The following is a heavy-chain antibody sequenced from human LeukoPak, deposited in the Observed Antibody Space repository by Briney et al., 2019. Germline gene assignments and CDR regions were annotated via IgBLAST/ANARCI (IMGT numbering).Heavy chain of an antibody. J-gene: IGHJ4*02. V-gene: IGHV3-23*01. Sequence: PGGSLRLSCAASGFTFSSYAMSWVRQAPGKGLEWVSAISGSGGSTYYADSVKGRFTISRDNSKNTLYLQMNSLRAEDTAVYYCAKVVPGGYSYGYNYWGQGTLVTVSP. CDR2: ISGSGGST. D-gene: IGHD5-18*01. CDR1: GFTFSSYA. CDR3: AKVVPGGYSYGYNY.